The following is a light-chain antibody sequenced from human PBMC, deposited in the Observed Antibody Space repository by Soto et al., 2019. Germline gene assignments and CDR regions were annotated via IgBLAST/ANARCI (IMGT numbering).Light chain of an antibody. CDR1: QSVSSSY. J-gene: IGKJ2*01. CDR3: QQYGSSPHP. CDR2: GAS. Sequence: EIVLTQSPGTLSLSPGERATLSCRASQSVSSSYLAWYQQKPGQAPRLLIYGASSRATGIPDRFSGSGSGTDFTLTISRLEAEDFAVYYFQQYGSSPHPFGQGTKLEIK. V-gene: IGKV3-20*01.